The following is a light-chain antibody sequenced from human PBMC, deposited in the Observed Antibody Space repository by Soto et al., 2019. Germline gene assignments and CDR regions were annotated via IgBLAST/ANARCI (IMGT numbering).Light chain of an antibody. CDR2: GAS. J-gene: IGKJ4*01. Sequence: DMVSPQSPGTLSFSPGERATLSCRASQSVSSSYLAWYQQKPGQAPRLLIYGASSRATGIPDRFSGSGSGTEFPLPISRLEPEEFAVYYWQHYGRLVRTLGGGTKVATK. V-gene: IGKV3-20*01. CDR1: QSVSSSY. CDR3: QHYGRLVRT.